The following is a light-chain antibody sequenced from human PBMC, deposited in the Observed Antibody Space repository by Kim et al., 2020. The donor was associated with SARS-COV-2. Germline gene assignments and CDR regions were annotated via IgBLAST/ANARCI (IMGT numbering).Light chain of an antibody. CDR1: QSVSNY. Sequence: LSPGERATPSCRASQSVSNYLAWYQQRSGQAPRVLIYDAANRATGIPARFSGSGSGTDFTLTISSLQPEDFAVYYCQQRSSWPLTFGGGTKVDIK. CDR3: QQRSSWPLT. J-gene: IGKJ4*01. CDR2: DAA. V-gene: IGKV3-11*01.